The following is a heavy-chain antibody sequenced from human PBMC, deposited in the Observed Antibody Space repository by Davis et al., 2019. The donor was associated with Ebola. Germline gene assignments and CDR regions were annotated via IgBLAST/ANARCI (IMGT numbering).Heavy chain of an antibody. CDR1: GFTFSDHY. CDR2: IRSKANSYAT. CDR3: TRSTIGYCSGGSCYYWFDP. Sequence: GESLKISCAASGFTFSDHYMDWVRQASGKGLEWVGRIRSKANSYATAYAASVKGRFTISRDDSKNTAYLQMNSLKTEDTAVYYCTRSTIGYCSGGSCYYWFDPWGQGTLVTVSS. D-gene: IGHD2-15*01. V-gene: IGHV3-73*01. J-gene: IGHJ5*02.